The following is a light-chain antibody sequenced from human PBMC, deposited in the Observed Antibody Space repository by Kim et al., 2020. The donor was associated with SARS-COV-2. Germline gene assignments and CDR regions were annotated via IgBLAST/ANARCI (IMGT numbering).Light chain of an antibody. V-gene: IGLV4-69*01. J-gene: IGLJ3*02. CDR3: QTWGTGFWV. CDR2: LNSDGSH. CDR1: SGHSSYA. Sequence: SVKLTCPLSSGHSSYAIAWHQQQPEKGPRYLMKLNSDGSHSKGDGIPDRFSGSSSGAERYLTISSLQSEDEADYYCQTWGTGFWVFGGGTKVTVL.